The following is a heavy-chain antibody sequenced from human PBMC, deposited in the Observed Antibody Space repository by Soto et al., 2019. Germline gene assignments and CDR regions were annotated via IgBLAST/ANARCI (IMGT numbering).Heavy chain of an antibody. CDR1: GYTFTSYY. J-gene: IGHJ6*02. Sequence: GASVKVSCKASGYTFTSYYMHWVRQAPGQGLEWMGIINPSGASTSYAQKFQGRVTMTRDTSTSTVYMELSSLRSEDTAVYYCARADGVHDFWSGSPIKRNYYYYYGMDVWGQGTTVTVSS. CDR2: INPSGAST. CDR3: ARADGVHDFWSGSPIKRNYYYYYGMDV. V-gene: IGHV1-46*01. D-gene: IGHD3-3*01.